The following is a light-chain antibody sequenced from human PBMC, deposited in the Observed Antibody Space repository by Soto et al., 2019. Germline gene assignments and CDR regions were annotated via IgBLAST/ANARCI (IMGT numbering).Light chain of an antibody. CDR1: QSISSW. CDR3: QQYNSYPWT. Sequence: DIQMTQSPSTLSASVGDRVTITCRASQSISSWLAWYQQKPGKAPKLLIYDASSLESGVPSRFSGSGSGTEFTLTITSLQPDDFATYYCQQYNSYPWTFGQATEVDIK. J-gene: IGKJ1*01. CDR2: DAS. V-gene: IGKV1-5*01.